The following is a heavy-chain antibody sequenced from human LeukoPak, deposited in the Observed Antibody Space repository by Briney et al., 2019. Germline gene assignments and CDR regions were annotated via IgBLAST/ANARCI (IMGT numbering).Heavy chain of an antibody. D-gene: IGHD2-21*02. J-gene: IGHJ4*02. CDR3: ARAVEHIVVVAAIGY. Sequence: PGGSLRLSCAASGFTFSSYSMNWVRQAPGKGLEWVSSISSSSSYIYYADSVKGRFTISRDNAKNSLYLQMSSLRAEDTAVYYCARAVEHIVVVAAIGYWGQGTLVTVSS. CDR2: ISSSSSYI. V-gene: IGHV3-21*01. CDR1: GFTFSSYS.